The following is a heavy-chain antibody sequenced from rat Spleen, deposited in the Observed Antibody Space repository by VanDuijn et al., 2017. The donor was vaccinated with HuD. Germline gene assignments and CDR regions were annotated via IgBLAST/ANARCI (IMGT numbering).Heavy chain of an antibody. D-gene: IGHD1-7*01. J-gene: IGHJ3*01. CDR3: ARPSYGYPFAY. V-gene: IGHV5-29*01. CDR1: GFTFNNYW. Sequence: EVQLMESGGGLVQPGRSLKLSCVASGFTFNNYWMTWVRQAPTKGLEWVATINYDGSSTNYRDSVKGLFTISRDNAKSTLYLQMDSLKSEDTATYYCARPSYGYPFAYWGQGTLVTVSS. CDR2: INYDGSST.